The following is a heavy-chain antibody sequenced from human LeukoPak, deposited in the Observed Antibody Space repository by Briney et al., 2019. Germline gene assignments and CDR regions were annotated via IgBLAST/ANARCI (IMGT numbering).Heavy chain of an antibody. J-gene: IGHJ5*02. Sequence: KSSQTLSLTCAVSGGSISSGGYSWSWIRQPPGKGLEWIGYIYHSGSTYYNPSLKSRVTISVDRSKNQFSLKLSSVTAADTAVYYCARAHYYGSGRVGWFDPWGQGTLVTVSS. CDR2: IYHSGST. CDR3: ARAHYYGSGRVGWFDP. CDR1: GGSISSGGYS. D-gene: IGHD3-10*01. V-gene: IGHV4-30-2*01.